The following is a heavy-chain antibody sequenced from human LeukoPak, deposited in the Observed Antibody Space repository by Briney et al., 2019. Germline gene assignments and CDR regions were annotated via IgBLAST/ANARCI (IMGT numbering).Heavy chain of an antibody. J-gene: IGHJ5*02. Sequence: SETLSLTCTASGDSISSYYWSWIRQPPGKGLEWIGCIYHTGSTNYNPSLKSRVTISVDTSKNQFSLKLTSVTAADTAVYYCARQISGYSSSWYPNWFDPWGQGTLVTVSS. CDR2: IYHTGST. V-gene: IGHV4-59*08. CDR3: ARQISGYSSSWYPNWFDP. CDR1: GDSISSYY. D-gene: IGHD6-13*01.